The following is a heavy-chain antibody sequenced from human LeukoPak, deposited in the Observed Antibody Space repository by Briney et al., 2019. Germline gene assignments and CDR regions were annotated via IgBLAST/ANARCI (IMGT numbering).Heavy chain of an antibody. CDR2: INHSGIT. D-gene: IGHD4-17*01. Sequence: SETLSLTCAVYGGSFSGYYWSWIRQPPGKGLEWIGEINHSGITNYNQSLKSRVTISADTSKNQFSLKLTSVTAADTAVYYCANPARDFADSGAITWWGQGTLVTVSS. V-gene: IGHV4-34*01. CDR3: ANPARDFADSGAITW. CDR1: GGSFSGYY. J-gene: IGHJ4*02.